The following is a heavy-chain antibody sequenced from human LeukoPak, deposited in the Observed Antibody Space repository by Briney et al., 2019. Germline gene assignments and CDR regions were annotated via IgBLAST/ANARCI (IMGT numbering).Heavy chain of an antibody. CDR1: VSTCTTYW. J-gene: IGHJ4*02. Sequence: VDPLIISCNCAVSTCTTYWIGGGRQMPGEGVEWMGIINPSNSDTSYNSSVQGHVTISADKSITTAYLQWTRLKASDTAIYYCAKLRWPQGDRSSFDFWGQGTLVTVSS. V-gene: IGHV5-51*01. D-gene: IGHD5-24*01. CDR2: INPSNSDT. CDR3: AKLRWPQGDRSSFDF.